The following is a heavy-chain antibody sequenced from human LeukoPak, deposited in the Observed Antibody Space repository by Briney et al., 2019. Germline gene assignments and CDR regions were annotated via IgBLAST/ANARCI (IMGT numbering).Heavy chain of an antibody. CDR3: ARASLETTHMRDDAFDI. Sequence: GGSLRLSCAASGFTFSSYSMNWVRQAPGKGLEWVSSISSSSSYIYYADSVKGRFTISRDNAKNSLYLQMNSLRAEDTAVYYCARASLETTHMRDDAFDIWGQGTMVTVSS. J-gene: IGHJ3*02. CDR1: GFTFSSYS. V-gene: IGHV3-21*01. D-gene: IGHD4-17*01. CDR2: ISSSSSYI.